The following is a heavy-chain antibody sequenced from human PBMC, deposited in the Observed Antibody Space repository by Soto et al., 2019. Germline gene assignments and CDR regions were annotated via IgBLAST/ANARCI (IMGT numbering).Heavy chain of an antibody. J-gene: IGHJ4*02. V-gene: IGHV4-38-2*02. CDR2: IYHSGST. Sequence: SETLSLTCAVSGYSISSGYYWGWIRQPPGKGLEWIGSIYHSGSTYYNPSLKSRVTISVDTSKNQFSLKLSSVTAADTAVYYCARDLGSSGYYLPFDYWGQGNLVTVSS. CDR3: ARDLGSSGYYLPFDY. D-gene: IGHD3-22*01. CDR1: GYSISSGYY.